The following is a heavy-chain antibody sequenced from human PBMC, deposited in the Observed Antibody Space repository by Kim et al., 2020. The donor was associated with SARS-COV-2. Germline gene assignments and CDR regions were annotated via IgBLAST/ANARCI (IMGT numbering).Heavy chain of an antibody. Sequence: RDYDAPVKGRFTISRDDSKNTLYLQMNSLKTEDTAIYYCTTLISAAGRGYWGQGTLVTVSS. CDR3: TTLISAAGRGY. J-gene: IGHJ4*02. V-gene: IGHV3-15*01. D-gene: IGHD6-13*01. CDR2: R.